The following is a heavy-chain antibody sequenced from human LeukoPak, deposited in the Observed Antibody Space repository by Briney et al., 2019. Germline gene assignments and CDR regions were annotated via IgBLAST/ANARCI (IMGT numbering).Heavy chain of an antibody. CDR3: ARDYYDSSGYSLDAFDI. CDR1: GYTFTSYY. J-gene: IGHJ3*02. Sequence: ASVKVSCKASGYTFTSYYMHWVRQAPGQGLEWMGIINPSGGSTSYAQKFQGRVTMTRGTSTSTVYMELSSLRSEDTAVYYCARDYYDSSGYSLDAFDIWGQGTMVTVSS. CDR2: INPSGGST. D-gene: IGHD3-22*01. V-gene: IGHV1-46*01.